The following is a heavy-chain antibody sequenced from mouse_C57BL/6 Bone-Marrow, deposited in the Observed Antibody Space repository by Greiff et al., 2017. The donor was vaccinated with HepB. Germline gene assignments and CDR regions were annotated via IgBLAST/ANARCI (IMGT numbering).Heavy chain of an antibody. V-gene: IGHV1-7*01. CDR1: GYTFTSYW. J-gene: IGHJ4*01. D-gene: IGHD2-5*01. CDR3: ARRTSSNFYAMDY. CDR2: INPSSGYT. Sequence: VQLKESGAELAKPGASVKLSCKASGYTFTSYWMHWVKQRPGQGLEWIGYINPSSGYTKYNQKFKDKATLTADKSSSTAYMQLSSLTYEDSAVYYCARRTSSNFYAMDYWGQGTSVTVSS.